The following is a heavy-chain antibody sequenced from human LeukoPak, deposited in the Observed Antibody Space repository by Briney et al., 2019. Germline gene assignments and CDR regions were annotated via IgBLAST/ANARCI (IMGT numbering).Heavy chain of an antibody. CDR2: IYYSGST. CDR1: GGSISSSSYY. J-gene: IGHJ6*03. D-gene: IGHD5-18*01. Sequence: ASETLSLTCTVSGGSISSSSYYWGWIRQPPGKGLEWIGSIYYSGSTYYNPSLKSRVTISVDTSKNQFSLKLSSVTAADTAVYYCVCVEWIQLWPNPYYYYYYMDVWGKGTTVTVSS. CDR3: VCVEWIQLWPNPYYYYYYMDV. V-gene: IGHV4-39*07.